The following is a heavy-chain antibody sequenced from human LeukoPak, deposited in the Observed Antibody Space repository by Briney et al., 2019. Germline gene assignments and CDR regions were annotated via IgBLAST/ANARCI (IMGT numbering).Heavy chain of an antibody. CDR3: ASAVVPAASLHYYYYYGMDV. CDR2: INPSGGST. D-gene: IGHD2-2*01. V-gene: IGHV1-46*01. Sequence: ASVRVSCKASGYTFTSYYMHWVRQAPGQGLEWMGIINPSGGSTSYAQKFQGRVTMTRDTSTSTVYMELSSLRSDDTAVYYCASAVVPAASLHYYYYYGMDVWGQGTTVTVSS. CDR1: GYTFTSYY. J-gene: IGHJ6*02.